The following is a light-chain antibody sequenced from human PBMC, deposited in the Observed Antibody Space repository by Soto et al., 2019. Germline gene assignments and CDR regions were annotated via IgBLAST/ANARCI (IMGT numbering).Light chain of an antibody. Sequence: EIVLTQSPATLSLSPGERATLSCRASQSVSSYLAWYQQKPGQAPRLLIYDASSRATGIPPRFSGSGSGTDFTLTISSLEPEDFAVYYCQLRSNWPPSWTFGQGTKVEIK. CDR1: QSVSSY. J-gene: IGKJ1*01. CDR2: DAS. V-gene: IGKV3-11*01. CDR3: QLRSNWPPSWT.